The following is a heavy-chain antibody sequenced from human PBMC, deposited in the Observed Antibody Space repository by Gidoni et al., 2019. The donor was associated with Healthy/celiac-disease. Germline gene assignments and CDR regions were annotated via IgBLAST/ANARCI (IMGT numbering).Heavy chain of an antibody. D-gene: IGHD4-17*01. Sequence: EVQLVESGGGLVQPGRSLRLSCAASGFTFDDYAMHWVRQAPGKGLEWVSGSSWKSGSRGYADSVKGRFTISRDNAKNSLYLQMNSLRAEDTALYYCAKAGDYGDYRYFDYWGQGTLVTVSS. J-gene: IGHJ4*02. CDR2: SSWKSGSR. CDR3: AKAGDYGDYRYFDY. V-gene: IGHV3-9*01. CDR1: GFTFDDYA.